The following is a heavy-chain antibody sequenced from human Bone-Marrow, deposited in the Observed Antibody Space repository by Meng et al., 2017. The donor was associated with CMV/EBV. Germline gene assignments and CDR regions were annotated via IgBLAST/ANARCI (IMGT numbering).Heavy chain of an antibody. Sequence: GESLKISCAASGFTFSGSAMHWVRQASGKGLEWVGRIRSKANSYATAYAASVKGRFTISRDDSKNTAYLQMNSLKTEDTAVYYCTRPFSGSYYYYGRDVWGQGNTVNVAS. J-gene: IGHJ6*02. CDR3: TRPFSGSYYYYGRDV. V-gene: IGHV3-73*01. D-gene: IGHD1-26*01. CDR2: IRSKANSYAT. CDR1: GFTFSGSA.